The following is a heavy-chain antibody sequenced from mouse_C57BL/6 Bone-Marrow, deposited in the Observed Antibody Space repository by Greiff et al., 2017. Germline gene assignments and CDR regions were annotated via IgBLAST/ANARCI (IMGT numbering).Heavy chain of an antibody. Sequence: QVQLQQPGAELVRPGTSVKLSCKASGYTFTSYWMHWVKQRPGQGLEWIGVIDPSDSYTNYNQKFKGKATLTVDTSSSTAYMQLSSLTSEGSAVYYCATAGGKTGAYWGQGTLVTVSA. CDR2: IDPSDSYT. D-gene: IGHD4-1*01. CDR3: ATAGGKTGAY. J-gene: IGHJ3*01. V-gene: IGHV1-59*01. CDR1: GYTFTSYW.